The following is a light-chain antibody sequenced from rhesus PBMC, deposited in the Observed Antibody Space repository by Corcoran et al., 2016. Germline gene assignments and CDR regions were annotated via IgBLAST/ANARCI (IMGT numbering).Light chain of an antibody. CDR2: KAS. J-gene: IGKJ1*01. V-gene: IGKV1-22*01. Sequence: DIQMTQSPSSLSASVGDTVTITCRASQSISSWLAWYQQNPGKAPKLLIYKASRLQSGVPSRFSGSGSETDFTLTISSLQAEEFATYSCQQYSSSPRTVGQGTKVEIK. CDR1: QSISSW. CDR3: QQYSSSPRT.